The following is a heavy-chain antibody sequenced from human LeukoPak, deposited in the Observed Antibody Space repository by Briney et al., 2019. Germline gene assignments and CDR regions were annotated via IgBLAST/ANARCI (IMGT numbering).Heavy chain of an antibody. Sequence: PGGSLRLSCAASGFTVSSNYMSWVRQAPGKGLEWVSVIYSGGSTYYAGSVKGRFTISRDNSKNTLYLQMNSLRAEDTAVYYCARHYCSGGSCYAPDWFDPWGQGTLVTVSS. CDR1: GFTVSSNY. D-gene: IGHD2-15*01. CDR3: ARHYCSGGSCYAPDWFDP. V-gene: IGHV3-53*01. J-gene: IGHJ5*02. CDR2: IYSGGST.